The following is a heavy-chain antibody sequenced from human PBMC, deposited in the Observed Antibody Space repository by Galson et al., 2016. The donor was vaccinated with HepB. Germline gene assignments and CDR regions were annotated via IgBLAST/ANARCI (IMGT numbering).Heavy chain of an antibody. CDR1: GGSFSGYY. J-gene: IGHJ4*02. D-gene: IGHD3-3*01. V-gene: IGHV4-34*01. Sequence: ETLSLTCAVYGGSFSGYYWSWIRQPPGKGLEWIGEIDHSGSTNYNPSLKSRVTLSVDTSRNRFSLKLSSVTAADTAVYYCARDPYEDLVRRNSYYFDYWGQGTLVTVSS. CDR3: ARDPYEDLVRRNSYYFDY. CDR2: IDHSGST.